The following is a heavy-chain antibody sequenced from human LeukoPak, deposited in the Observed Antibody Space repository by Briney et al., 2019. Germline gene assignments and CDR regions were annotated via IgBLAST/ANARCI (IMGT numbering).Heavy chain of an antibody. Sequence: GGSLRLSCAVAGITLSNYGMSWVRQAPGKGLEWVAGISDSGGRTNYADSVKGRFTISRDNPKNTLYLQMNSLRAEDTAVYFCAKRGVAIRVILVGFHKEAYYFDSWGQGALVTVSS. J-gene: IGHJ4*02. CDR3: AKRGVAIRVILVGFHKEAYYFDS. CDR2: ISDSGGRT. D-gene: IGHD3-22*01. CDR1: GITLSNYG. V-gene: IGHV3-23*01.